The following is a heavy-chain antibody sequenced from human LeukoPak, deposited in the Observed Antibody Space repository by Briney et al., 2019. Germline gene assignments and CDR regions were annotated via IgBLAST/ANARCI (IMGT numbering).Heavy chain of an antibody. V-gene: IGHV3-21*01. CDR2: ISSSSSYI. J-gene: IGHJ3*02. CDR3: ARDGSLPYDAFDI. CDR1: GFAFSSYS. Sequence: GGSLRLSCAASGFAFSSYSMNWVRQAPGKELEWVSSISSSSSYIYYADSVKGRFTISRDNAKNSLYLQMNSLRAEDTAVYYCARDGSLPYDAFDIWGQGTMVTVSS.